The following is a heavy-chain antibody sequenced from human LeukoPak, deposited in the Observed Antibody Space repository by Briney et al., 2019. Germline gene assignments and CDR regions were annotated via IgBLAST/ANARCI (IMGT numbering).Heavy chain of an antibody. J-gene: IGHJ4*02. Sequence: GGSLRLSCAASGFTFSNFAMSWVRQAPGKGLDWVSAISGSGTTTYYADSVKGRFTISRDISKNTLYLQMNSLRAEDTAVYYCAKPLSAASGTDFHYWGQGTLVTVSS. CDR2: ISGSGTTT. V-gene: IGHV3-23*01. D-gene: IGHD6-13*01. CDR3: AKPLSAASGTDFHY. CDR1: GFTFSNFA.